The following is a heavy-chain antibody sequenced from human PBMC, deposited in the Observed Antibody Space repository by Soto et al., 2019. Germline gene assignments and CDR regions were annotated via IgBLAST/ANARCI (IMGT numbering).Heavy chain of an antibody. V-gene: IGHV4-31*03. CDR2: IYYSGST. CDR1: GGSISSGGYY. CDR3: VRELGWTNWFDP. Sequence: TLSLTCTVAGGSISSGGYYWSCIRQHPGKGLEWIGYIYYSGSTYYNPSLKSRVAISVDTSKNQSSLKLSSVTAADTAVYYCVRELGWTNWFDPWGQGTLVTVSS. D-gene: IGHD7-27*01. J-gene: IGHJ5*02.